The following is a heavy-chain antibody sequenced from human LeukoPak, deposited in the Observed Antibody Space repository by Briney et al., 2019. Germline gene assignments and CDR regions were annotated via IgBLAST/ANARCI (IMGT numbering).Heavy chain of an antibody. D-gene: IGHD1-26*01. CDR1: GGTFSSYT. CDR2: IIPILGIA. J-gene: IGHJ6*03. CDR3: ARVAREPYYYYYYMDV. V-gene: IGHV1-69*02. Sequence: SVKVSCKASGGTFSSYTISWVRQAPGQGVEWMGRIIPILGIANYAQKFQGRVTITADKSTSTAYMELSSLRSEDTAVYYCARVAREPYYYYYYMDVWGKGTTVTVSS.